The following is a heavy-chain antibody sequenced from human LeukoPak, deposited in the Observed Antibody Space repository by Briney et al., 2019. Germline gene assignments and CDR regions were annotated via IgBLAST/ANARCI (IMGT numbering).Heavy chain of an antibody. CDR2: INHSGST. CDR3: ATEMSTAIDY. V-gene: IGHV4-34*01. J-gene: IGHJ4*02. Sequence: SETLSLTCAVYGGSFSGYYWSWIRQPPGKGLEWIGEINHSGSTNYNPSLKSRVTISVDTSKNQFSLKLSSVTAADTAVYYCATEMSTAIDYWGQGTLVTVSS. CDR1: GGSFSGYY. D-gene: IGHD5-24*01.